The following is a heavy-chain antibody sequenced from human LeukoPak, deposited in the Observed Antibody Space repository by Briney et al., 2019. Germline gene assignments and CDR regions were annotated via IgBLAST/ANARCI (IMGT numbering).Heavy chain of an antibody. CDR3: ARVPRRGLDGLDY. J-gene: IGHJ4*02. Sequence: GGSLRLSCAVSGFTFSSYGMHWVRQSPGKGLEWASFIRYDGNNAYYADSVKGRFTISRDNSKNTLYLQMNSLRPEDTAVYYCARVPRRGLDGLDYWGRGTLVTLSS. D-gene: IGHD5-12*01. CDR2: IRYDGNNA. V-gene: IGHV3-30*02. CDR1: GFTFSSYG.